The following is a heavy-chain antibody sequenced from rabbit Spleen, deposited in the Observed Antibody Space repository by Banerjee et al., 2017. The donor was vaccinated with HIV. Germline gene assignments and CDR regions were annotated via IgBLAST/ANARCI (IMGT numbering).Heavy chain of an antibody. Sequence: QSLEESGGDLVKPEGSLTLTCKASGIDFSSYYYMCWVRQAPGKGLEWIACMDAGGSGSTYCASWAKGRFTISKASSTTVTLQMTSLTAADTATYFCARGPYYYSYGLDLWGPGTLVTVS. CDR2: MDAGGSGST. CDR3: ARGPYYYSYGLDL. CDR1: GIDFSSYYY. J-gene: IGHJ4*01. D-gene: IGHD6-1*01. V-gene: IGHV1S40*01.